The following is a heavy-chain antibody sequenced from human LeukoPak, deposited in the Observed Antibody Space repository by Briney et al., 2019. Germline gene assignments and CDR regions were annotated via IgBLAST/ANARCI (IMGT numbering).Heavy chain of an antibody. Sequence: GRSLRLSCAASGFTFSSYAMHWVRQAPGEGLEWVAVISYDGSNKYHADSVKGRFTISRDNSKNTLYLQMNSLRAEDTAVYYCARGSPMGNYWGQGTLVTVSS. CDR2: ISYDGSNK. V-gene: IGHV3-30-3*01. D-gene: IGHD3-10*01. CDR3: ARGSPMGNY. CDR1: GFTFSSYA. J-gene: IGHJ4*02.